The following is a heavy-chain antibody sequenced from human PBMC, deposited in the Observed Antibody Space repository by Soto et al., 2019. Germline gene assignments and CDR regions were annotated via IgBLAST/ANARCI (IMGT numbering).Heavy chain of an antibody. CDR1: RFTFRTYA. Sequence: EVQLLESGGGLVQTGGSLRLSCAASRFTFRTYAMSWVRQAPGKGLEWVSAISGSGGSTYYADSVKGRFTISRDNSKNTLYLQMNSLRAEDTAVYYCAKDLVLRYFDWLPQYFDYWGQGTLVTVSS. V-gene: IGHV3-23*01. J-gene: IGHJ4*02. CDR2: ISGSGGST. CDR3: AKDLVLRYFDWLPQYFDY. D-gene: IGHD3-9*01.